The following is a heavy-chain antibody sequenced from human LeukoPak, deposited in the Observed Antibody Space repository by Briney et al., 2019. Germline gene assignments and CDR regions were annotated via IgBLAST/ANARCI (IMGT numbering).Heavy chain of an antibody. J-gene: IGHJ4*02. CDR1: GFTFSSNA. CDR3: AKDRRGPAAGTWYFES. Sequence: GGSLRLSCEASGFTFSSNAMGWVRQAPGKGLEWVSAITASAASTYYADSVKGRFTISRDNSKNTLYLQMNSLRAEDTAIYYCAKDRRGPAAGTWYFESWGQGNLVTVSS. CDR2: ITASAAST. V-gene: IGHV3-23*01. D-gene: IGHD6-13*01.